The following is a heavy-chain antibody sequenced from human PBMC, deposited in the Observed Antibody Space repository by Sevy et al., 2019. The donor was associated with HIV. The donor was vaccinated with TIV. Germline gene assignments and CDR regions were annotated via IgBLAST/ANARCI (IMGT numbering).Heavy chain of an antibody. CDR3: ARVRYNFGQKYFDY. Sequence: GGSLRLSCTASKFTFSDYYMSWIRQAPGKGLEWVSYISSSSTYTNYADSVKGRFTISRDNAKNSLYLQLNSLRAEDTAVYYCARVRYNFGQKYFDYRGQGTLVTVSS. D-gene: IGHD5-18*01. V-gene: IGHV3-11*06. J-gene: IGHJ4*02. CDR2: ISSSSTYT. CDR1: KFTFSDYY.